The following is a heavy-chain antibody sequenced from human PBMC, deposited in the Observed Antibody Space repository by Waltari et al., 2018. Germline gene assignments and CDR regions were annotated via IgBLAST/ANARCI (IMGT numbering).Heavy chain of an antibody. Sequence: QEHLVQSGAEVKKPGASVRVSCKASGYTFTAYYIHWVRQAPGQGLEWRGWINPRDGERKYAQKCHGRVTMTRDTSINTAYMELSSLLFDDTAVYYCAREGSHLTTVNDYWGQGTLVIVSS. CDR3: AREGSHLTTVNDY. V-gene: IGHV1-2*02. J-gene: IGHJ4*02. CDR1: GYTFTAYY. CDR2: INPRDGER. D-gene: IGHD4-4*01.